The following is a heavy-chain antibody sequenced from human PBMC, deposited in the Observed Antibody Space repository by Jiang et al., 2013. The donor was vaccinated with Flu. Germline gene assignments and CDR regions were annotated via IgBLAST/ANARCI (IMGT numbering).Heavy chain of an antibody. CDR3: ARDLTVTVWSNWFDP. V-gene: IGHV6-1*01. Sequence: SLTCAISGDSVTSNSAAWNWIRQSPSRGLEWLGRTYYRSKWHNGYAVSVKSRISINADTSKNQFSLQLNSVTPEDTAMYYCARDLTVTVWSNWFDPWGQGTLVTVSS. CDR1: GDSVTSNSAA. CDR2: TYYRSKWHN. D-gene: IGHD4-17*01. J-gene: IGHJ5*02.